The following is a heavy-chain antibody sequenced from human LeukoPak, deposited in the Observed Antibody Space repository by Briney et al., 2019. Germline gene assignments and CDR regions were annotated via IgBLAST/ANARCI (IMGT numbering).Heavy chain of an antibody. CDR2: INPNSGGT. CDR3: ARLTFYYGSGSYGWFDP. Sequence: GASVKVSCKASGYTFTGYYMHWVRQAPGQGLEWMGWINPNSGGTNYAQKFQGRVTMTRDTSISTAYMELSRLRSDDTAVYYCARLTFYYGSGSYGWFDPWGQGTLVTVSS. V-gene: IGHV1-2*02. CDR1: GYTFTGYY. D-gene: IGHD3-10*01. J-gene: IGHJ5*02.